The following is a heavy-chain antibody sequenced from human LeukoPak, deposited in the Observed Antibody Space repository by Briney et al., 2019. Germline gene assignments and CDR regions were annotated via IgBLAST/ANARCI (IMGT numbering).Heavy chain of an antibody. Sequence: PWASVKVSCKASGYTFTSYDINWVRQATGQGLEWMGWMNPNSGNTGYAQKFQGRVTMTRNTSISTAYMELSSLRSEDTAVYYCASMVDTAMVTSAFDIWGQGTMVTVSS. CDR1: GYTFTSYD. CDR2: MNPNSGNT. V-gene: IGHV1-8*01. J-gene: IGHJ3*02. D-gene: IGHD5-18*01. CDR3: ASMVDTAMVTSAFDI.